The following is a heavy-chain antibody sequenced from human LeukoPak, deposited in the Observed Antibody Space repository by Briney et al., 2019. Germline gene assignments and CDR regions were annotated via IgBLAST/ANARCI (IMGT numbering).Heavy chain of an antibody. CDR3: AKSGYNRFDY. D-gene: IGHD5-24*01. J-gene: IGHJ4*02. CDR2: SGSGSGGST. V-gene: IGHV3-23*01. Sequence: PGGSLRLSCAASGFTFSSSAMSWVRQAPRKGLEWVSNSGSGSGGSTYYVDSVKGRFTISRDNSKNTLYLQMNSLRAEDTAVYYCAKSGYNRFDYWGQGTLVTVSS. CDR1: GFTFSSSA.